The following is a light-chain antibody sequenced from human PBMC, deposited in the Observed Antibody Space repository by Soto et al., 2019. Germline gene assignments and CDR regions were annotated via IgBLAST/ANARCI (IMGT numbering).Light chain of an antibody. J-gene: IGLJ1*01. CDR3: SSYTSASALL. CDR2: EVS. CDR1: SSDVGGYNY. Sequence: LTQPASVSGSPGQSITISRTGTSSDVGGYNYVSWYQQHPGKAPKLMIFEVSNRPSGVSYRFSGSKSGNTASLTISGLQADDEADYYCSSYTSASALLFGTGTKVTVL. V-gene: IGLV2-14*01.